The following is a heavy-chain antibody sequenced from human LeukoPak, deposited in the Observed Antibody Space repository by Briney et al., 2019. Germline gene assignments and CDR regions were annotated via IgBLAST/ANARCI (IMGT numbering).Heavy chain of an antibody. Sequence: PGGSLRLSCAASGFSFSRHNFVWVRQAPGKGLEWLSSISADSTYLFYADSVKGRFTISRDDAKSSLYLQMNSLRAEDTAIYYCARTLWGLTLLSSDYWGQGTLVTVSS. D-gene: IGHD3-16*01. CDR1: GFSFSRHN. V-gene: IGHV3-21*04. J-gene: IGHJ4*02. CDR3: ARTLWGLTLLSSDY. CDR2: ISADSTYL.